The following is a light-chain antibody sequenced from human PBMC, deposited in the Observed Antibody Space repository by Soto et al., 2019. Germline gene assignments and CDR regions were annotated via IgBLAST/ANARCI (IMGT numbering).Light chain of an antibody. J-gene: IGLJ1*01. Sequence: QSVLTQPPSVSGAPGQRVTISCTGNSSNLGAGYDVHWYQQLPGAAPKLVIFGNRNRPSGVPERFSGSKSGTSASLAITGLQAEDEADYYCSSYTGSSTLVFGTGTKVTVL. V-gene: IGLV1-40*01. CDR3: SSYTGSSTLV. CDR1: SSNLGAGYD. CDR2: GNR.